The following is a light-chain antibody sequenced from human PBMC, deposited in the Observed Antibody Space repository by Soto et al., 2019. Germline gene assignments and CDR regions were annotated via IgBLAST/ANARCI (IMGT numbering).Light chain of an antibody. CDR2: GAS. J-gene: IGKJ4*01. Sequence: EIVLTQSPGTLSLSPGERATLSCRASQSLSSTYLAWYQQKPGQAPRLLIYGASSRATGIPDRFSGSGSGTDFTLTISRLEPEDFAVYYCQQYGSSPVTFGGGTRGEIK. CDR1: QSLSSTY. V-gene: IGKV3-20*01. CDR3: QQYGSSPVT.